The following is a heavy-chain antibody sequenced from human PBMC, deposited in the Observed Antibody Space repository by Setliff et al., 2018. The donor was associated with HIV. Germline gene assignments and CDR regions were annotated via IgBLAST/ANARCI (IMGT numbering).Heavy chain of an antibody. CDR2: MSGSGANA. J-gene: IGHJ4*02. Sequence: PGGSLRLSCAASGFTFSSYAMSWVRQAPGKGLQWVSAMSGSGANAYYADSVKGRFTVSRDNSKNTLYLHMNSLRADDTAVYYCARALSGYYFDYWGQGTLVTVSS. CDR3: ARALSGYYFDY. CDR1: GFTFSSYA. V-gene: IGHV3-23*01.